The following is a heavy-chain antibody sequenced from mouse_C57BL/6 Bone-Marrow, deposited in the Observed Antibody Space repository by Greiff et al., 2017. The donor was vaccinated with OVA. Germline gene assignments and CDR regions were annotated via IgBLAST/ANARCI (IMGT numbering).Heavy chain of an antibody. D-gene: IGHD2-4*01. CDR3: ARRGYYEYFDV. Sequence: QVQLQQPGAELVKPGASVKMSCKASGFTFTSYWITWVRQRPGQGLEWIGDFYPGSGSTNYNEKFKSKATLTVDTSSSTAYMQLSSLTSEDSAVYYCARRGYYEYFDVWGTGTTVTVSS. CDR1: GFTFTSYW. CDR2: FYPGSGST. V-gene: IGHV1-55*01. J-gene: IGHJ1*03.